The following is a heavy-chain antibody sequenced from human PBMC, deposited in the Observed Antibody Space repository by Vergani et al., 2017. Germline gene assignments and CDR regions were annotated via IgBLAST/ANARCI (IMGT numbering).Heavy chain of an antibody. CDR2: INQSGRT. CDR3: ARGYSNYVRFAWFDP. V-gene: IGHV4-34*01. D-gene: IGHD4-11*01. Sequence: QVQLQQWGAGLLKPSETLSLTCAVYGGSFSGYYWSWIRQPPGKGLEWSGEINQSGRTNYNPSLKSRVTISVDPAKNQFSLKLSSVTAADTAVYYCARGYSNYVRFAWFDPWGQGTLVTVSS. J-gene: IGHJ5*02. CDR1: GGSFSGYY.